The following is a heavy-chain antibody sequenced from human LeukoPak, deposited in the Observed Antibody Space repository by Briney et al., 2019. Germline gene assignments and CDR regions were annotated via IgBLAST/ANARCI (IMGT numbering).Heavy chain of an antibody. CDR3: ARASDDSARWFDP. V-gene: IGHV5-51*01. Sequence: GESLKISCKVSGYSFTNYWIGWVRQMPGKGLEWMGVIYPGDSDTRYSPSFQGQVTISADKSISTAYLQWNSLQASDTAMYYCARASDDSARWFDPWGQGTLVTVSS. D-gene: IGHD2-21*02. CDR1: GYSFTNYW. CDR2: IYPGDSDT. J-gene: IGHJ5*02.